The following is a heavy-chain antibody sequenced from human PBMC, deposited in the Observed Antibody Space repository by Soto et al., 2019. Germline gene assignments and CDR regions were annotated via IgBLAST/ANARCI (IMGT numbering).Heavy chain of an antibody. CDR3: ARADCQQLVLWCGNFQH. D-gene: IGHD6-13*01. CDR2: ISAYNGNT. J-gene: IGHJ1*01. CDR1: GYTFTSYG. Sequence: QVQLVQSGAEVKKPGASVKVSCKASGYTFTSYGISWVRQAPGQGLEWMGWISAYNGNTNYAHKLQGRVTMTTDTPPSTASMELRSLRSDDTAVYYCARADCQQLVLWCGNFQHWGQGTLVTVSS. V-gene: IGHV1-18*01.